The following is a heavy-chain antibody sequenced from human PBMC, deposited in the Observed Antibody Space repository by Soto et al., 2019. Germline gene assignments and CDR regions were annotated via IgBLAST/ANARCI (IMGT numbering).Heavy chain of an antibody. CDR1: GDSISSDY. CDR2: VYHSGST. J-gene: IGHJ5*02. Sequence: SETLSLTCTVSGDSISSDYWSWSRQSPGKGLEWIGYVYHSGSTNYNPSLKSRVTISVDKSKNQFSLKLSSVTAADTAVYYCARGVGSGSYYNQYNWFDPWGQGTLVTVSS. V-gene: IGHV4-59*12. CDR3: ARGVGSGSYYNQYNWFDP. D-gene: IGHD3-10*01.